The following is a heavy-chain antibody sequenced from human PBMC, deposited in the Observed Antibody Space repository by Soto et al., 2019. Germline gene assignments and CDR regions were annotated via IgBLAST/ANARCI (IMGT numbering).Heavy chain of an antibody. J-gene: IGHJ4*02. Sequence: EVQLLESGGGLVQPGGSLRLSCAASGFTFSSYAMSWVRQAPGKGLEGVSAISGSGGSTYYADSVKGRFTISRDNSKNTLYLQMNSLRAEDTAVYYCARAMIVVVINSNVDYWGQGTLVTVSS. CDR3: ARAMIVVVINSNVDY. CDR1: GFTFSSYA. CDR2: ISGSGGST. V-gene: IGHV3-23*01. D-gene: IGHD3-22*01.